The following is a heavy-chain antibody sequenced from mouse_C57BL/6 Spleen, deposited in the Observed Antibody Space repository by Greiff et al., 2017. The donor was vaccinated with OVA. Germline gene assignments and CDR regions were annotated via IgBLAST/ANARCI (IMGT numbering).Heavy chain of an antibody. D-gene: IGHD1-1*02. Sequence: QVHVKQPGAELVKPGASVKLSCTASGYTFTSYWMHWVQQSPGRGLEWIGRIDPNSGGTKYNEKFKSKATLTVDKPSSTGYMQLSSLTSEDSAVDYCARWEEPYGPTRAMDYWGQGTSVTVSS. CDR3: ARWEEPYGPTRAMDY. J-gene: IGHJ4*01. V-gene: IGHV1-72*01. CDR2: IDPNSGGT. CDR1: GYTFTSYW.